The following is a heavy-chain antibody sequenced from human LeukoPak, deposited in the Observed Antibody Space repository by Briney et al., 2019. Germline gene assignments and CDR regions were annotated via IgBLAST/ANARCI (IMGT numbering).Heavy chain of an antibody. V-gene: IGHV3-43D*03. Sequence: PGGSLRLSCAASGFTFDDYAMHWVRQAPGKGLEWVSLINWDGGSTYYADSVKGRFTISRDNAKDSLYLQMNSLRAEDTAVYYCAKVAKYYYGSETYYFFEHWGQGTPVTASS. D-gene: IGHD3-10*01. J-gene: IGHJ4*02. CDR2: INWDGGST. CDR3: AKVAKYYYGSETYYFFEH. CDR1: GFTFDDYA.